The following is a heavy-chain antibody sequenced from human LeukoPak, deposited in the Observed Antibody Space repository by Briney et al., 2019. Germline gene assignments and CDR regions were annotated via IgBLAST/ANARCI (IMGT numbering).Heavy chain of an antibody. V-gene: IGHV3-15*01. Sequence: GGSLRLSCAATGFTFSNAWMSWVRQALGKGLEWVGRIKSKTDGGTTDYAAPVKGRFTISRDDSKNTLYLQMNSLKTEDTAVYYCTTKVLRYFDWLPPDDYWGQGTLVTVSS. CDR2: IKSKTDGGTT. J-gene: IGHJ4*02. CDR3: TTKVLRYFDWLPPDDY. CDR1: GFTFSNAW. D-gene: IGHD3-9*01.